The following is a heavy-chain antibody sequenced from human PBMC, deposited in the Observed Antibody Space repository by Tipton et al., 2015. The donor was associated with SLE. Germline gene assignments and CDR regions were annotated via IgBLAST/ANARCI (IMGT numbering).Heavy chain of an antibody. CDR2: IYYSGRT. Sequence: TLSLTCTVSGGSISSYYWSWIRQPPGKGLEWIGYIYYSGRTYYNPSLKSRVTISVDTSKNQFSLKLSSVTAADTAVYYCAREREYYYGSGTTNGMDVWGQGTTVTVSS. J-gene: IGHJ6*02. CDR3: AREREYYYGSGTTNGMDV. V-gene: IGHV4-59*12. CDR1: GGSISSYY. D-gene: IGHD3-10*01.